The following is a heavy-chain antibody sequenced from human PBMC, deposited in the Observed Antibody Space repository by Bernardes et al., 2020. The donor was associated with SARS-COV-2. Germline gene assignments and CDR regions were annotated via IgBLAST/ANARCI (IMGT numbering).Heavy chain of an antibody. CDR1: GYTFTSYG. J-gene: IGHJ6*02. D-gene: IGHD2-8*01. CDR2: ISAYNGNT. Sequence: ASVKVSCKASGYTFTSYGISWVRQAPGQGLEWMGWISAYNGNTNYAQKLQGRVTMTTDTSTSTAYMELRSLRSDDTAVDYCSRDFWRPIVLLVTVGYHGMSAWGQGTPVNGSS. CDR3: SRDFWRPIVLLVTVGYHGMSA. V-gene: IGHV1-18*01.